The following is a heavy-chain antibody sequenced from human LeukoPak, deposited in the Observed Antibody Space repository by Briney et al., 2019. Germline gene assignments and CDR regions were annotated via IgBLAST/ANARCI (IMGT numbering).Heavy chain of an antibody. Sequence: SSETLSLTCTVSGGSISTYYWTWIRQPPGKGLEWLGYIYYSGRPNYNPSLKSRVTISVDTSKNQFSLKLRSVTASDTAVYYCARLRGGSYAPDAYFYYGMDVWGQGTTVIVSS. CDR2: IYYSGRP. CDR1: GGSISTYY. V-gene: IGHV4-59*12. D-gene: IGHD1-26*01. J-gene: IGHJ6*02. CDR3: ARLRGGSYAPDAYFYYGMDV.